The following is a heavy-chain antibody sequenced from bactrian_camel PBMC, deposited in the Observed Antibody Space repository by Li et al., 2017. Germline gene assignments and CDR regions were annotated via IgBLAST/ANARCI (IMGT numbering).Heavy chain of an antibody. CDR3: ANLLEG. J-gene: IGHJ4*01. CDR1: GFTFSSYY. CDR2: IVSDGSST. Sequence: HVQLVESGGELVQPGGSLRLSCAASGFTFSSYYMYWVRQAPGKGLEWVSSIVSDGSSTYYADSVKGRFTISRDNAKNTVYLQMNSLKSDDTGLYYCANLLEGWGQGTQVTVS. V-gene: IGHV3-2*01.